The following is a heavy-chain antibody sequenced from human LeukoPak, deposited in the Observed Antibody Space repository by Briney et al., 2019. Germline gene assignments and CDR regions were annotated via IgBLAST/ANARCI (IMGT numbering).Heavy chain of an antibody. V-gene: IGHV3-21*01. CDR1: GFTFSSYS. CDR2: ISSSSYI. CDR3: AKDLSGYSSGWYDY. J-gene: IGHJ4*02. D-gene: IGHD6-19*01. Sequence: GRSLRLSCAASGFTFSSYSMNWVRQAPGKGLEWVSSISSSSYIYYADSVKGRFTISRDNAKNSLYLQMNSLRAEDTAVYYCAKDLSGYSSGWYDYWGQGTLVTVSS.